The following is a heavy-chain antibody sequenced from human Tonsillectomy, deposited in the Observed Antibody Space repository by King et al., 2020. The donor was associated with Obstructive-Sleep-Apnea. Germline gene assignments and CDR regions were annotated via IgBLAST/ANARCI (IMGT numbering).Heavy chain of an antibody. V-gene: IGHV4-31*03. J-gene: IGHJ4*02. CDR3: ARSYCYDSSGPRGGYYFDF. D-gene: IGHD3-22*01. Sequence: VQLQESGPGLVKPSQTLSLTCTVSGGSISSASYYWTWIRQHPGKGLEWIGYIYYSGTTYYNPSLKSRVIISVDTSKSQFSLKLGSVTAADTAVYYCARSYCYDSSGPRGGYYFDFWGQGTLVTVSS. CDR2: IYYSGTT. CDR1: GGSISSASYY.